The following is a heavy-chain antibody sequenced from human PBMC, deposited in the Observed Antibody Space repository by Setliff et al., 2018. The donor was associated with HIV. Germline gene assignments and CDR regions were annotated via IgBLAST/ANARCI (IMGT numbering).Heavy chain of an antibody. CDR2: IYPGDSDT. CDR3: ARRKFGSGSSERFDP. Sequence: GESLKISCKDSGYSFNIYWIGWVRQMPGKGLEWMGIIYPGDSDTKYSPSFQGQVTISADKSISTAYLQWSSLKASDTAIYYCARRKFGSGSSERFDPWGQGTLVTVSS. V-gene: IGHV5-51*01. CDR1: GYSFNIYW. D-gene: IGHD1-26*01. J-gene: IGHJ5*02.